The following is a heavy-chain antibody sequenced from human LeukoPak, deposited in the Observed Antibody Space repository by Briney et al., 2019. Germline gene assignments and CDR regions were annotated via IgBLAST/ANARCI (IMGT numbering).Heavy chain of an antibody. CDR3: TTLRGYSYGTDY. D-gene: IGHD5-18*01. CDR2: IKSKTDGGTT. Sequence: TGGSLRLSCAASGFTFSNAWMSWVRQAPGKGLEWVGRIKSKTDGGTTDYAAPVKGRFTISRDDSKNTLYLQMNSLKTEDTAVHYCTTLRGYSYGTDYWGQGTLVTVSS. V-gene: IGHV3-15*01. J-gene: IGHJ4*02. CDR1: GFTFSNAW.